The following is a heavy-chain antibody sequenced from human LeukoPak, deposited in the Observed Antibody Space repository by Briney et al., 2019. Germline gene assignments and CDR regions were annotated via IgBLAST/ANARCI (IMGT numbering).Heavy chain of an antibody. CDR1: GYTFPIYW. CDR3: VRHYRPPQDSRAAKPTGYYYYYMDV. J-gene: IGHJ6*03. D-gene: IGHD3-16*02. V-gene: IGHV5-51*01. Sequence: GESLKISCQGSGYTFPIYWIGWVRQTPGKGLEWMGIIYPSDSHTIYRPPFQGQVTVSADKSISTAYLQWSSLKASDTAIYYCVRHYRPPQDSRAAKPTGYYYYYMDVWGTGTTVIVSS. CDR2: IYPSDSHT.